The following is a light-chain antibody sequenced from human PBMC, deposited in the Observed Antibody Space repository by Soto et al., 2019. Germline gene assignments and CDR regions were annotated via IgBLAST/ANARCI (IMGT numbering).Light chain of an antibody. J-gene: IGKJ3*01. CDR1: QSVSSAQ. Sequence: EIVLTQSPGTLSLSPGERATLSCRASQSVSSAQLAWYQQKPGQAPRLLIYGASSRATGITDLFRGSGYGTDFTLTISRLEPEDFVVYYCQQYGSLPFTFGPGTKVDFK. CDR2: GAS. V-gene: IGKV3-20*01. CDR3: QQYGSLPFT.